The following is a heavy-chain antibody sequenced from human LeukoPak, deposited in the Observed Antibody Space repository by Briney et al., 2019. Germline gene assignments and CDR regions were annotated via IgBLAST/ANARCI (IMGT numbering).Heavy chain of an antibody. CDR1: GFTFSSYA. Sequence: GGSLRLSCAASGFTFSSYAMSWVRQAPGKGLEWVSAISGSGGSTYYADSVKGRFTISRDNSKNTLYLQMNSLRAEDTAVYYCAKGKFNYYYYYMDAWGKGTTVTVSS. CDR3: AKGKFNYYYYYMDA. CDR2: ISGSGGST. J-gene: IGHJ6*03. V-gene: IGHV3-23*01.